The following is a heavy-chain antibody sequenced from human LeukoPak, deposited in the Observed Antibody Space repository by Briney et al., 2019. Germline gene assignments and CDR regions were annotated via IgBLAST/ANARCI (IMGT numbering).Heavy chain of an antibody. Sequence: PGGSLRLSCAASGFTFDDYGMSWVRQVPGKGLEWVSGINWNGSGAGYADSVKGRFTISRDNAKNSLYLQMNSLRAEDTAVYYCAKDAPYYDILTGYYRGLLFDYWGQGTLVTVSS. CDR1: GFTFDDYG. V-gene: IGHV3-20*04. J-gene: IGHJ4*02. CDR2: INWNGSGA. CDR3: AKDAPYYDILTGYYRGLLFDY. D-gene: IGHD3-9*01.